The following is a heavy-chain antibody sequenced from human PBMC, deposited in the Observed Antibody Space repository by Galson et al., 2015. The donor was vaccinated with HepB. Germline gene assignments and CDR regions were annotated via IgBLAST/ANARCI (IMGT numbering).Heavy chain of an antibody. D-gene: IGHD1-26*01. CDR3: ASHRYSGSYLDY. J-gene: IGHJ4*02. CDR1: GGSISSYY. Sequence: SETLSLTCTVSGGSISSYYWSWIRQPPGKGLEWIGYIYYSGSTNYNPSLKSRVTISVDTSKNQFSLKLSSVTAADTAVYYCASHRYSGSYLDYWGQGTLVTVSS. CDR2: IYYSGST. V-gene: IGHV4-59*08.